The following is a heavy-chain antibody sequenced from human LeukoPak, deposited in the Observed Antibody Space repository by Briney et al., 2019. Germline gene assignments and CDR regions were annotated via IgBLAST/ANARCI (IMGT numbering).Heavy chain of an antibody. CDR3: ARHSGSYSYDY. CDR2: IYYIGST. V-gene: IGHV4-59*08. CDR1: GSSISSYY. Sequence: SETLSLTCTVSGSSISSYYWSWIRQAPGKGLEWIGNIYYIGSTNYNPSLKSRVTISADPSKNQLSLKLSSVTAADTAVYYCARHSGSYSYDYWGQGTLVTVSS. D-gene: IGHD1-26*01. J-gene: IGHJ4*02.